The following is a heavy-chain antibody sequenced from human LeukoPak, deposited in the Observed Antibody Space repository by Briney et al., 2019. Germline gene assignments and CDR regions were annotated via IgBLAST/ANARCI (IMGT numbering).Heavy chain of an antibody. CDR2: IYYSGSA. D-gene: IGHD6-6*01. J-gene: IGHJ4*02. Sequence: SETLSLTCTVSGGSISSYYGSWIRRPPGKGLEWIGYIYYSGSANYNPSLKSRVTISVDTSKNHFSLKLRSVTAADTAVYYCARSSNIAVRPIAQWGQGTLVTVSS. CDR1: GGSISSYY. CDR3: ARSSNIAVRPIAQ. V-gene: IGHV4-59*01.